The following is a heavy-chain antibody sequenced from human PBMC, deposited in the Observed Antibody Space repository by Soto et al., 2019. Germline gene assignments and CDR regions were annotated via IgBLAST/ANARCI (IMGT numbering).Heavy chain of an antibody. CDR3: AKSPYSSSSGGLDD. D-gene: IGHD6-6*01. CDR1: GFTFTSYV. V-gene: IGHV3-23*01. CDR2: VSTYGGST. Sequence: EVQLLESGGGLVQPGGSLRLSCAASGFTFTSYVMTWVRQAPGKGLEWVSTVSTYGGSTYYADSVKGRFTISRDNSKNTLYLEINSLRAEDTAVYYCAKSPYSSSSGGLDDWGQETLVTVSS. J-gene: IGHJ4*02.